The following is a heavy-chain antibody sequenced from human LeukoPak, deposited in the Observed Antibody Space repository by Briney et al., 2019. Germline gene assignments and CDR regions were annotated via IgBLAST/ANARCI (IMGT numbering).Heavy chain of an antibody. CDR1: GGTFSSYT. D-gene: IGHD6-19*01. V-gene: IGHV1-69*01. CDR2: IIPIFGTA. J-gene: IGHJ4*02. Sequence: SVKVSCKASGGTFSSYTISWVRQAPGQGLEWMGGIIPIFGTANYAQKFQGRVTITADEPTSTAYMELSSLRSEDTAVYYCARDRVAVADTFDYWGQGTLVTVSS. CDR3: ARDRVAVADTFDY.